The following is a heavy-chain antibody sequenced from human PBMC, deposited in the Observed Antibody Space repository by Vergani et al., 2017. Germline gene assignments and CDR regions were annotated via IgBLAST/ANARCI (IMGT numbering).Heavy chain of an antibody. Sequence: QVQLVESGGGVVQPGRSLRLSCAASGFTFSSDGMHWVRQAPGKGLEWVAVIWYNGSNKYYADSVKGRFTISRDNSKNTLYLQMNSLRAEDTAVYYCARGASGDYVSSFDYWGQGTLVTVSS. CDR1: GFTFSSDG. D-gene: IGHD4-17*01. V-gene: IGHV3-33*01. CDR2: IWYNGSNK. J-gene: IGHJ4*02. CDR3: ARGASGDYVSSFDY.